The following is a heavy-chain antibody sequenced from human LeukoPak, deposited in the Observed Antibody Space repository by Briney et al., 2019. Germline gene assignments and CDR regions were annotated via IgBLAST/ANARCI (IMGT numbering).Heavy chain of an antibody. CDR1: GDSVSNNRAI. D-gene: IGHD3-10*01. Sequence: SQTLSLTCALSGDSVSNNRAIWNWVRRSPSSGLEWLGRTYYRSKWHNDYAVSVKSRININPDTSKNQFSLQLNSVTPEDTAVYYCARDLPGQFFDYWGQGTLVTVSS. V-gene: IGHV6-1*01. CDR2: TYYRSKWHN. CDR3: ARDLPGQFFDY. J-gene: IGHJ4*02.